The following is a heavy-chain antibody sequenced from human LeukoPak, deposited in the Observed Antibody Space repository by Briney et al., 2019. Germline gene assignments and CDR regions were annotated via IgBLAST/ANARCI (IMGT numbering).Heavy chain of an antibody. D-gene: IGHD3-16*02. CDR1: GGSFSGYY. V-gene: IGHV4-34*01. CDR3: ARGRAFGGVIVRPYYFDY. CDR2: INHSGST. Sequence: SETLSLTCAVYGGSFSGYYWSWVRQPPGKGLEWIGEINHSGSTNYNPSLTSRVTISVDTSKNQFSLKLSSVTAADTAVYYCARGRAFGGVIVRPYYFDYWGQGTLVTVSS. J-gene: IGHJ4*02.